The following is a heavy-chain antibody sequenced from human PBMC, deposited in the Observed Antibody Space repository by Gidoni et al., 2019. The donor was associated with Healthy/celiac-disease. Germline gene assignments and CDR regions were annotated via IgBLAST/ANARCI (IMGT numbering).Heavy chain of an antibody. D-gene: IGHD3-16*02. CDR3: AREGAGLRLGELSSPFDY. CDR2: IYHSGST. CDR1: GYSISSGYY. J-gene: IGHJ4*02. V-gene: IGHV4-38-2*02. Sequence: QLQLQESGPGLVKPSETLSLTCAVSGYSISSGYYWGWIRQPPGKGLEWIGSIYHSGSTYYNPSLKSRVTISVDTSKNQFSLKLSSVTAADTAVYYCAREGAGLRLGELSSPFDYWGQGTLVTVSS.